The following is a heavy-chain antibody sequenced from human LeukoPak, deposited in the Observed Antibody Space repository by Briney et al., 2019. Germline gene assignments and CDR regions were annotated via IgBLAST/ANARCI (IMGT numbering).Heavy chain of an antibody. CDR2: IIPILGIA. D-gene: IGHD3-10*01. J-gene: IGHJ6*02. Sequence: SGKVSCKASGGTFSSYAISWVRQAPGQGLEWMGRIIPILGIANYAQKCQGRVTITADKSTSTAYMELSSMRSEDTAVYYCATDLFCSRCGYGSGSQYYYGMDVWGQGTTVTVSS. CDR3: ATDLFCSRCGYGSGSQYYYGMDV. CDR1: GGTFSSYA. V-gene: IGHV1-69*04.